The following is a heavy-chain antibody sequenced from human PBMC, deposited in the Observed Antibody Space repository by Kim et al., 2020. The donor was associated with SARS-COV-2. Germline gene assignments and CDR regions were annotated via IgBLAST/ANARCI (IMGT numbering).Heavy chain of an antibody. CDR1: GYTFTSYY. Sequence: ASVKVSCKASGYTFTSYYMHWVRQAPGQGLEWMGIINPSGGSTSYAQKFQGRVTMTRDTSTSTVYMEVSSLRSEDTAVYYCARTILTGLGLDYWGQGTLVTVSS. J-gene: IGHJ4*02. D-gene: IGHD3-9*01. CDR3: ARTILTGLGLDY. CDR2: INPSGGST. V-gene: IGHV1-46*01.